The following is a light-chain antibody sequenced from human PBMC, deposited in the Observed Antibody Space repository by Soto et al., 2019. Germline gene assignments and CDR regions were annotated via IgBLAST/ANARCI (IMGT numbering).Light chain of an antibody. CDR3: SSYTSSSTQV. J-gene: IGLJ1*01. V-gene: IGLV2-14*01. CDR2: EVS. CDR1: SSDVGGYNY. Sequence: QSVLTQPASVSGSPGQSITISCTGTSSDVGGYNYVSWYQQHPGKAPKLMIYEVSYRPSGVSNRFSGSKSGNTASLTISGLQAEDEADYYCSSYTSSSTQVFGTGTTVTVL.